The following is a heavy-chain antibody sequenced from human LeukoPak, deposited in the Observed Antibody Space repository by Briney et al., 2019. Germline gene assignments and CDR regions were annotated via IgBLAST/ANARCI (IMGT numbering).Heavy chain of an antibody. CDR2: ISSSSSYI. Sequence: GGSLSLSCADSGFTVSIYSMDWVRQAPGKGLEWVSSISSSSSYIYYADSVKGRFTISRDNAKNSLCLQMNSLRAEDTAVYYCARYRSSSLLDYWGQGTLVTVSS. CDR3: ARYRSSSLLDY. J-gene: IGHJ4*02. CDR1: GFTVSIYS. V-gene: IGHV3-21*01. D-gene: IGHD6-6*01.